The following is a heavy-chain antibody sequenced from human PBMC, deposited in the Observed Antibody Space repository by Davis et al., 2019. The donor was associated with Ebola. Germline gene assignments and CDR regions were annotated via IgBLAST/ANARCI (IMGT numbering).Heavy chain of an antibody. CDR2: ISGSGGST. J-gene: IGHJ4*02. CDR3: AKAGFVF. Sequence: GGSLRLSCAASGLIVSSYGMHWVRQAPGKGLEWVSAISGSGGSTYYADSVKGRFTISRDNSKNTLYLQMNSLNAEDTAVYYCAKAGFVFWGQGTLVTVSS. CDR1: GLIVSSYG. V-gene: IGHV3-23*01.